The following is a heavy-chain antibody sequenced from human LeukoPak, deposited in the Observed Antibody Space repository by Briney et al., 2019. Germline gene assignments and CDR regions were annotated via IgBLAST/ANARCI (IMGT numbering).Heavy chain of an antibody. CDR3: AELGITMIGGV. D-gene: IGHD3-10*02. CDR2: ISSSGSTI. Sequence: SGGSLRLSCAASGFTFSSHEMNWVRQAPGKGLEWVSYISSSGSTIYYADSVKGRFTISRDNAKNSLHLQMNSLRAEDTAVYYCAELGITMIGGVWGKGTTVTISS. J-gene: IGHJ6*04. V-gene: IGHV3-48*03. CDR1: GFTFSSHE.